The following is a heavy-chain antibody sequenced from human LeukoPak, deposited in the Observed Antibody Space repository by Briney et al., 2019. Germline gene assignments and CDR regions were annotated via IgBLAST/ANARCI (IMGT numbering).Heavy chain of an antibody. Sequence: SETLSLTCTVSGVSISVYYWFWVRQPPEKGLECIGNTYYSGTTNCNPSLRSRVTISVDTSENQFSLKLTSVTAADTAVYYCARRYGSIGWYFDLWGRGTLITVSS. J-gene: IGHJ2*01. CDR2: TYYSGTT. CDR3: ARRYGSIGWYFDL. V-gene: IGHV4-59*01. D-gene: IGHD4-23*01. CDR1: GVSISVYY.